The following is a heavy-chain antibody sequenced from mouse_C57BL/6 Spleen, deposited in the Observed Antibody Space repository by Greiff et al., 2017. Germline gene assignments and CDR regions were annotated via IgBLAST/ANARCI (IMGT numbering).Heavy chain of an antibody. CDR1: GYTFTSYW. CDR2: IYPGSGST. D-gene: IGHD2-5*01. Sequence: QVQLQQPGAELVKPGASVKMSCKASGYTFTSYWITWVKQRPGQGLEWIGDIYPGSGSTTYNEKFQSKATLTVDTSSSTAYMQLSSLTSEDSAGYYCARSGYSNSFAYWGQGTLVTVSA. CDR3: ARSGYSNSFAY. J-gene: IGHJ3*01. V-gene: IGHV1-55*01.